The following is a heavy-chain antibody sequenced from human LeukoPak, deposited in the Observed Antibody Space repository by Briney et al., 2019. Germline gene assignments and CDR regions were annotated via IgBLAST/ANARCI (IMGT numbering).Heavy chain of an antibody. Sequence: SETLSLTCTVSGGSLSSYYWSWIRQPPGKGLGWLGYIYYSGSTNYNPSLKSRLTISVDTSKNQFSLKLSPVTAADTAVYYCARHGGSYADFDLWGQGTLVTVSP. D-gene: IGHD2-2*01. CDR3: ARHGGSYADFDL. CDR1: GGSLSSYY. V-gene: IGHV4-59*08. CDR2: IYYSGST. J-gene: IGHJ4*02.